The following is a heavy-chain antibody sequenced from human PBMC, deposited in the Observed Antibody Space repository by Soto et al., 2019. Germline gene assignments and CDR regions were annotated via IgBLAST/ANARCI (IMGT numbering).Heavy chain of an antibody. V-gene: IGHV1-2*04. D-gene: IGHD2-2*01. J-gene: IGHJ6*03. CDR3: ARGDIVVVPAAAAKDYYYYYMDV. CDR2: INPNSGGT. CDR1: GYTFTGYY. Sequence: QVQLVQSGAEVKKPGASVKVSCKASGYTFTGYYMHWVRQAPGQGLEWMGWINPNSGGTNYAQKFQGWVTMTRDTSISTAYMELSRLRSDDTAVYYCARGDIVVVPAAAAKDYYYYYMDVWGKGPTVTVSS.